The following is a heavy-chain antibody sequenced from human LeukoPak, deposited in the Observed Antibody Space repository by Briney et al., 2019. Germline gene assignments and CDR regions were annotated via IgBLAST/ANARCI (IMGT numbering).Heavy chain of an antibody. CDR2: IYYSGST. Sequence: SETLSLTCTVSGGSISSYYWGWIRQPPGKGLEWIGSIYYSGSTYYNPSLKSRVTISVDTSKNQFSLKLSSVTAADTAVYYCARHNNQKYSYGYSDLDYWGQGTLVTVSS. CDR3: ARHNNQKYSYGYSDLDY. CDR1: GGSISSYY. V-gene: IGHV4-39*01. J-gene: IGHJ4*02. D-gene: IGHD5-18*01.